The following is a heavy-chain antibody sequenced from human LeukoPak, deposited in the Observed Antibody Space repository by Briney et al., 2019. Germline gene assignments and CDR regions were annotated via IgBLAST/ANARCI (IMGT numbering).Heavy chain of an antibody. Sequence: GGSLRLSCAASGFTFSSYAMSWVCQAPGKGLEWVSAISGSGGSAYYADSVKGRFTISRDNSKNTLYLQMNSLRAEDTAVYYCAKLNSRDGYYGMDVWGQGTTVTVSS. V-gene: IGHV3-23*01. CDR1: GFTFSSYA. CDR2: ISGSGGSA. CDR3: AKLNSRDGYYGMDV. D-gene: IGHD5-24*01. J-gene: IGHJ6*02.